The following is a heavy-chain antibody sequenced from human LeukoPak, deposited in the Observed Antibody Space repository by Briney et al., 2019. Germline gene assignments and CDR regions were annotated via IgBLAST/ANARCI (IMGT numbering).Heavy chain of an antibody. CDR2: INHSGST. V-gene: IGHV4-34*01. D-gene: IGHD3-22*01. J-gene: IGHJ3*02. CDR1: GGSFSGYY. Sequence: PSETLSLTCAVYGGSFSGYYWSWIRQPPGKGLEWIGEINHSGSTNYNPSLKSRVTISVDTSKNQFSLRLSSVTAADTAVYYCARADYYDSSVDAFDIWGQGTMVTVSS. CDR3: ARADYYDSSVDAFDI.